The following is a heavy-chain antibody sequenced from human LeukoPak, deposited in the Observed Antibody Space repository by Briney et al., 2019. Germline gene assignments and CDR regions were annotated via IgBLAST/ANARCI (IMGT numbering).Heavy chain of an antibody. CDR3: ARLRDDILTGYHFDY. CDR2: IYYSGGT. Sequence: SETLSLTCTVSGGSISSYYWSWIRQPPGKGLEWIGYIYYSGGTNYNPSLKSRVTISVDTSKNQFSLRLTSVIAADTAVYYCARLRDDILTGYHFDYWGQGTLVTVSS. J-gene: IGHJ4*02. CDR1: GGSISSYY. D-gene: IGHD3-9*01. V-gene: IGHV4-59*08.